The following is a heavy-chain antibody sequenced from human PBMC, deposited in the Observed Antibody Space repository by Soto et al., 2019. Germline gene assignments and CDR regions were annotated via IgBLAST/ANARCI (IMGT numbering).Heavy chain of an antibody. CDR1: GFAFSSYA. J-gene: IGHJ5*02. CDR3: ARPSSSGWFDP. CDR2: IYSGGST. D-gene: IGHD6-6*01. V-gene: IGHV3-66*04. Sequence: PGGSLRLSCAASGFAFSSYAMSWVRQAPGKGLEWVSVIYSGGSTYYADSVKGRFTISRDNSKNTLYLQMNSLRAEDTAVYYCARPSSSGWFDPWGQGTLVTVSS.